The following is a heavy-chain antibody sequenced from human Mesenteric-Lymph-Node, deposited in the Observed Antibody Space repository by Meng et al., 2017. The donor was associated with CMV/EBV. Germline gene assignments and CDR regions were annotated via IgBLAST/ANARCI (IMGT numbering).Heavy chain of an antibody. CDR3: ARGGLGDYVGSIGYFGY. V-gene: IGHV3-11*04. CDR1: GFTFSDYY. CDR2: ISSRGSSI. Sequence: GESLKISCAASGFTFSDYYMSWIRQAPGKGLEWVSYISSRGSSIYYADSVKGRFTISRDNAKNSLYLQMNSLRAEDTAVFYCARGGLGDYVGSIGYFGYWGQGTLVTVSS. J-gene: IGHJ4*02. D-gene: IGHD4-17*01.